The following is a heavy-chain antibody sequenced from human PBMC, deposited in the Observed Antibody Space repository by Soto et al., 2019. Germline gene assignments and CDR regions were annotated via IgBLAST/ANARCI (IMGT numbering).Heavy chain of an antibody. V-gene: IGHV5-51*01. CDR2: IYPGGSDT. CDR1: GYSFTSYW. D-gene: IGHD3-16*01. Sequence: GESLKISCKASGYSFTSYWIAWVRQMPGKGLEWMGIIYPGGSDTKYSPSFQGQVTISADRSISTAYLQWGSLKASDSAIYYCARTRTFSLGFYYSAMDVWGQGTAVTV. CDR3: ARTRTFSLGFYYSAMDV. J-gene: IGHJ6*02.